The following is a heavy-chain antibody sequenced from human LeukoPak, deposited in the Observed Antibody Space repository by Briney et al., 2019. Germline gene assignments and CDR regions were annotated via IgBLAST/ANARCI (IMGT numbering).Heavy chain of an antibody. CDR2: IYTSGST. D-gene: IGHD1-26*01. Sequence: PSETLSLTCTVSGGSISSYYWSWIRQPAGKGLEWIGRIYTSGSTNYNPSLKSRVTMSVDTSKNQFSLKLSSVTAADTAVYYCARDQEVRHSGSFYVDYWGQGTLVTGSS. CDR1: GGSISSYY. CDR3: ARDQEVRHSGSFYVDY. V-gene: IGHV4-4*07. J-gene: IGHJ4*02.